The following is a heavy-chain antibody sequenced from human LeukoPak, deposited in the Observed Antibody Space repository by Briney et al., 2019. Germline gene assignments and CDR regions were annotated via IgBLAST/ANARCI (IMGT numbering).Heavy chain of an antibody. V-gene: IGHV4-34*01. CDR2: INHSGST. D-gene: IGHD2-15*01. CDR3: ARILLGYCSGGSCFNLYYFDY. J-gene: IGHJ4*02. Sequence: SETLSLTCAVYGGSFSGYYWSWIRQPPGKGLEWIGEINHSGSTNYNPSLKSRVTISVDTSKNQFSLKLSSVTAADTAVYYCARILLGYCSGGSCFNLYYFDYWGQGTLVTVSS. CDR1: GGSFSGYY.